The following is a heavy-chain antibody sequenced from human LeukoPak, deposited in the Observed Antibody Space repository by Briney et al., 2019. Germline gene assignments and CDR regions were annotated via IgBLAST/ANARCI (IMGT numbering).Heavy chain of an antibody. CDR1: GFTFSSYA. V-gene: IGHV3-23*01. CDR2: ISGSGAST. CDR3: AKQPGSVVDSSGSLSRH. Sequence: GGSLRLTCAASGFTFSSYAMSWVRQAPGKGLEWVSTISGSGASTYYADSVKGRFTISRDNSKNTLYLQMNSLRAEDTAVYYCAKQPGSVVDSSGSLSRHWGQGTLVTVSS. D-gene: IGHD3-22*01. J-gene: IGHJ4*02.